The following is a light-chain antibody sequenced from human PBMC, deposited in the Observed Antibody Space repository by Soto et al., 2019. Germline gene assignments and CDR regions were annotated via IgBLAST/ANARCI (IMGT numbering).Light chain of an antibody. CDR1: QSLLNSNGYNY. Sequence: DIVMTQSPLSLPVTPGEPASISCRSSQSLLNSNGYNYFHWYLQKPGQSPQVLIYLGSNRASGVPDRCGGSGSGTDCTLRISRVGAEDGGVYYCMQALQSPWTFGQGTKVEIK. V-gene: IGKV2-28*01. J-gene: IGKJ1*01. CDR2: LGS. CDR3: MQALQSPWT.